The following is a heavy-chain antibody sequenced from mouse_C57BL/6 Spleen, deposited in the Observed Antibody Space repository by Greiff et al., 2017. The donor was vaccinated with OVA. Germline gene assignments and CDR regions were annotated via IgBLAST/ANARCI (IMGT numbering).Heavy chain of an antibody. J-gene: IGHJ4*01. D-gene: IGHD1-1*01. CDR2: IDPSDSYT. CDR1: GYTFTSYW. CDR3: ARSYYDSSYESLAMDY. V-gene: IGHV1-50*01. Sequence: QVQLQQPGAELVKPGASVKLSCKASGYTFTSYWMQWVKQRPGQGLEWIGEIDPSDSYTNYNQKFKGKATLTVDTSSNTAYMQLSSLTSEDSAVYYSARSYYDSSYESLAMDYWGQGTSVTVSS.